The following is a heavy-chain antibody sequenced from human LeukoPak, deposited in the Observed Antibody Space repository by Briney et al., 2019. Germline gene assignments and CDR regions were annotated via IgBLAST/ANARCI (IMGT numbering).Heavy chain of an antibody. CDR1: GFTFRSYE. Sequence: GGSLRLSCAASGFTFRSYEMNWVRHAPGRGLEWVSHISGGGESTVYPDAVKGRFTISRDNAKDSLYLQMNSLRVEDTGVYYCARRSGRRYEYWGQGVLVTVSP. J-gene: IGHJ4*02. CDR2: ISGGGEST. V-gene: IGHV3-48*03. D-gene: IGHD5-24*01. CDR3: ARRSGRRYEY.